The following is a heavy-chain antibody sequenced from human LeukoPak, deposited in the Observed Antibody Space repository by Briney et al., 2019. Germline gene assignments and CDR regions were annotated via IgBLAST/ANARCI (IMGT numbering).Heavy chain of an antibody. J-gene: IGHJ4*02. Sequence: PGGSLRLSCAASGFTFDDYGMSWVRHAPGKGLEWVSGINWNGGSTRYADSVKGRFTISRDNAKNSLYLQMNSLRAEDTALYHCARTSGDYGDFFDYWGQGTLVTVSS. CDR3: ARTSGDYGDFFDY. CDR2: INWNGGST. CDR1: GFTFDDYG. V-gene: IGHV3-20*01. D-gene: IGHD4-17*01.